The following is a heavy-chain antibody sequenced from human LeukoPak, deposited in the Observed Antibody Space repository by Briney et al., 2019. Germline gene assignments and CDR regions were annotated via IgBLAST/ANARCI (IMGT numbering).Heavy chain of an antibody. CDR2: INHSGST. Sequence: SETLSLTCAVYDGSLSGYYWGWIRQPPGKGLEWIGEINHSGSTNYNPSLKSRVSISIDTSKNQFSLKLNSVTAADTAVYYCTRAGRWIAFDPWGQGTLVTVSS. J-gene: IGHJ5*02. V-gene: IGHV4-34*01. CDR3: TRAGRWIAFDP. D-gene: IGHD3-10*01. CDR1: DGSLSGYY.